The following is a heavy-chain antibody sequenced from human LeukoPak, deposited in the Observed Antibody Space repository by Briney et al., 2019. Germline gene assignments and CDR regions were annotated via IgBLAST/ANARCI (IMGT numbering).Heavy chain of an antibody. J-gene: IGHJ6*02. V-gene: IGHV1-69*01. CDR2: IIPIFGTA. CDR1: GGTFSSYA. D-gene: IGHD6-19*01. CDR3: AGNQQWLVRPSYYYYGMDV. Sequence: SVKVSCKASGGTFSSYAISWVRQAPGQGLERMGGIIPIFGTANYAQKFQGRVTITADESTSTAYMELSSLRSEDTAVYYCAGNQQWLVRPSYYYYGMDVWGQGTTVTVSS.